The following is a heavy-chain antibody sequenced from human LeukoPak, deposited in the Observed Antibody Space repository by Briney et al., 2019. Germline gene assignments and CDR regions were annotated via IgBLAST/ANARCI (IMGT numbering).Heavy chain of an antibody. CDR3: ATARAAFWSGYYTGIPYYGMDV. CDR1: GYTFTGYY. J-gene: IGHJ6*02. CDR2: INPNSGGT. D-gene: IGHD3-3*01. V-gene: IGHV1-2*02. Sequence: ASVKVSCKASGYTFTGYYMHWVRQAPGQGLEWMGWINPNSGGTNYAQKFQGRVTMTRDTSISTAYMELSRLRSDDTAVYYCATARAAFWSGYYTGIPYYGMDVWGQGTTVTVSS.